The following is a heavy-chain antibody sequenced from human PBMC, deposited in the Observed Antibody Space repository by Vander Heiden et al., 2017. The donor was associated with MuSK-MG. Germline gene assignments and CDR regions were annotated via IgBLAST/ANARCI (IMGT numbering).Heavy chain of an antibody. V-gene: IGHV4-38-2*01. CDR1: GYSISSAYY. CDR3: ARLGGGNYDFWSGYFDP. J-gene: IGHJ5*02. Sequence: QVQLQESGPGLVKTSETLSLTCDVSGYSISSAYYWGWIRQPPGTGLEWIGIICHTGSTCYNPSLKSRVTMSLDTSTNQLSLKLSSVTAADTALYYCARLGGGNYDFWSGYFDPWGQGTLVTVSS. CDR2: ICHTGST. D-gene: IGHD3-3*01.